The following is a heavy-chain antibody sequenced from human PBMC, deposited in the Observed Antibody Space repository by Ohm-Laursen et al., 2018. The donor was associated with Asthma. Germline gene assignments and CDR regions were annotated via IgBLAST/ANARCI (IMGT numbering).Heavy chain of an antibody. V-gene: IGHV3-30*18. D-gene: IGHD3-10*01. Sequence: SLRLSCAASGFTFSSYGMHWVRQAPGKGLEWVAVISYDGSNKYYADSVKGRFTISRDNSKNTLYLQMNSLRAEDTAVYYCAKDYYGSGRFTHYWGQGTLVTVSS. CDR3: AKDYYGSGRFTHY. J-gene: IGHJ4*02. CDR1: GFTFSSYG. CDR2: ISYDGSNK.